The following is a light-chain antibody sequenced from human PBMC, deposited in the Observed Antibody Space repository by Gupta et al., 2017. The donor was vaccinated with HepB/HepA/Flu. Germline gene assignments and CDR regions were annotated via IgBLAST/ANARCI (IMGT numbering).Light chain of an antibody. Sequence: QSALTQPPSASGSPGQSVTISCTGTSSDVGGNDYLSWYQQHPGKAPKLMIYEVSHRPSGVPDRFSGSKSGNTASLTVSGLQAEDEADYYCSSHGGSNKFYVFGTGTKVTVL. V-gene: IGLV2-8*01. CDR2: EVS. CDR1: SSDVGGNDY. J-gene: IGLJ1*01. CDR3: SSHGGSNKFYV.